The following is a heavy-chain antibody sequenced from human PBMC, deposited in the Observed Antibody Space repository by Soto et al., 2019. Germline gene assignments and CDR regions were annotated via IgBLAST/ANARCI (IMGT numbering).Heavy chain of an antibody. CDR2: IWYDGSNK. J-gene: IGHJ4*02. V-gene: IGHV3-33*01. CDR1: GFTFSSYG. D-gene: IGHD5-12*01. Sequence: QVQLVESGGGVVQSGRSLRLSCAASGFTFSSYGMHWVRQAPGKGLEWVAVIWYDGSNKYYADSVKGRFTISRDNSKNTLYLQMNSLRAEDTAVYYCARDMVAYWGNSYLFDYWGQGTLVTVSS. CDR3: ARDMVAYWGNSYLFDY.